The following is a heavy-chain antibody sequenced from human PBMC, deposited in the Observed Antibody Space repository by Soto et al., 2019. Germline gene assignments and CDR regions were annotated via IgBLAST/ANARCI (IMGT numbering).Heavy chain of an antibody. J-gene: IGHJ3*02. CDR1: GFTFSSYS. D-gene: IGHD3-3*01. CDR3: ARSQGRSSDI. V-gene: IGHV3-21*01. CDR2: ISSSSSYI. Sequence: GGSLRLSCAASGFTFSSYSMNWVRQAPGKGLEWVSSISSSSSYIYYADSVKGRFTISRDNAKSSLYLQMNNVRAEDTALYYCARSQGRSSDIWGQGTMVTVSS.